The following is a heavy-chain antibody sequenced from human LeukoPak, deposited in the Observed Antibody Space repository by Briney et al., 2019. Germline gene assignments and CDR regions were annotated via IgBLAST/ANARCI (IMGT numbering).Heavy chain of an antibody. Sequence: SETLSLTCAVYGGSFSAYYWSWIRQPPGKGLEWIGEINHSGSTNYNPSLKSRVTISVDTSKNQISLKLASVTAADTAVYYCARRGWNGPLTWFDPWGQGTLVTVSS. V-gene: IGHV4-34*01. CDR3: ARRGWNGPLTWFDP. CDR1: GGSFSAYY. D-gene: IGHD1-1*01. J-gene: IGHJ5*02. CDR2: INHSGST.